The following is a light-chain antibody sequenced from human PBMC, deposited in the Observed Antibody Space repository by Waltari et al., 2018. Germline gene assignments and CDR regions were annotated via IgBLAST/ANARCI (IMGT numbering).Light chain of an antibody. V-gene: IGKV4-1*01. CDR3: QQYHSTPYT. CDR2: WAS. J-gene: IGKJ2*01. CDR1: QSVLYSFNNKNF. Sequence: DIVMTQSPDSLPVSLGERATINCKSSQSVLYSFNNKNFLSWYQQKPGQPPKLLIYWASTRESGVPERFSGSGSGADFTLTISSLQAEDVAVYYCQQYHSTPYTFGQGTKLEIK.